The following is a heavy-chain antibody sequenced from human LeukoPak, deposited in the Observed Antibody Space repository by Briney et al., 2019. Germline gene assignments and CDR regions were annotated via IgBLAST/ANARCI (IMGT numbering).Heavy chain of an antibody. V-gene: IGHV3-53*01. CDR1: GFTVITND. D-gene: IGHD1-14*01. Sequence: GGSLRLSCAASGFTVITNDMTWVRQAPGKGLEWVSVLYSDGNTKYADSVQGRFTISRDNSKNTLYLEMNSPSPDDSAVYYCARGVEPLAANTLAYWGQGTLVTVSS. J-gene: IGHJ4*02. CDR2: LYSDGNT. CDR3: ARGVEPLAANTLAY.